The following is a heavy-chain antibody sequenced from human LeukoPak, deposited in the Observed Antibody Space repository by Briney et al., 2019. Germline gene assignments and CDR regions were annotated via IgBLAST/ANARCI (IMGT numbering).Heavy chain of an antibody. J-gene: IGHJ4*02. D-gene: IGHD2-2*01. Sequence: GGSLRLSCAASGFTFSSYWMSWVRQAPGKGLEWVSAISGSGGSTYYADSVKGRFTISRDNSKNTLYLQMNSLRAEDTAVYYCAKVEVVVPAAIRYFDYWGQGTLVTVSS. CDR1: GFTFSSYW. CDR2: ISGSGGST. CDR3: AKVEVVVPAAIRYFDY. V-gene: IGHV3-23*01.